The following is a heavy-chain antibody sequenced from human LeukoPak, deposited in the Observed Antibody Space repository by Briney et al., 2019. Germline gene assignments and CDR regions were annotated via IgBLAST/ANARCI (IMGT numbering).Heavy chain of an antibody. CDR1: GYSFTSYW. CDR3: ARRGSRDYVWGSYRPPREYYFDY. D-gene: IGHD3-16*02. V-gene: IGHV5-51*01. CDR2: ICPGDSDT. J-gene: IGHJ4*02. Sequence: GESLKISCKGSGYSFTSYWIGWVRQMPGKGLEWMGIICPGDSDTRYSPSFQGQVTISADKSISTAYLQWSSLKASDTAMYYCARRGSRDYVWGSYRPPREYYFDYWGQGTLVTVSS.